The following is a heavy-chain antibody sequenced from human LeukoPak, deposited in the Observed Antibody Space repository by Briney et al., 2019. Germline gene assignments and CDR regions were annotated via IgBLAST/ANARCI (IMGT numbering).Heavy chain of an antibody. CDR3: ARWRYDYVWGSYRSQPFDY. Sequence: SETLSLTCAVYGGSFSGYYWSWIRQPPGKGLEWIGEINHSLSTNYNPSLNSRVTLSVDTPKNQFSLTLSSVTAADTAVYYCARWRYDYVWGSYRSQPFDYWGQGTLVTVSS. D-gene: IGHD3-16*02. J-gene: IGHJ4*02. CDR1: GGSFSGYY. V-gene: IGHV4-34*01. CDR2: INHSLST.